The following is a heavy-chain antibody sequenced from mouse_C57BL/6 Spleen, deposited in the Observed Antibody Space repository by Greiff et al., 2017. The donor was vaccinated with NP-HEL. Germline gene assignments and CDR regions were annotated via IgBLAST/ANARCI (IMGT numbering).Heavy chain of an antibody. D-gene: IGHD1-1*01. CDR1: GYTFTDYY. CDR3: ARWGYYGSSLDY. J-gene: IGHJ2*01. CDR2: IYPGSGNT. Sequence: QVQLQQPGTELVKPGASVKLSCKASGYTFTDYYINWVKQRPGQGLEWIARIYPGSGNTYYNEKFKGKATLTAEKSSSTAYMQLSSLTSEDSAVYFCARWGYYGSSLDYWGQGTTLTVSS. V-gene: IGHV1-76*01.